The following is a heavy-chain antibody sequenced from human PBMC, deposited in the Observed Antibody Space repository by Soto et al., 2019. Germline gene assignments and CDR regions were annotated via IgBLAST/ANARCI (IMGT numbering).Heavy chain of an antibody. CDR1: GGSISSGGYY. CDR3: ARYHDSSGYFDY. CDR2: IYYSGST. Sequence: ASETLSLTCTVSGGSISSGGYYWSWIRQHPGKGLEWIGYIYYSGSTYYNPSLKSRVTISVDTSKNQFSLKLSSVTAADTAVYYCARYHDSSGYFDYWGQGTLVTVSS. J-gene: IGHJ4*02. D-gene: IGHD3-22*01. V-gene: IGHV4-31*03.